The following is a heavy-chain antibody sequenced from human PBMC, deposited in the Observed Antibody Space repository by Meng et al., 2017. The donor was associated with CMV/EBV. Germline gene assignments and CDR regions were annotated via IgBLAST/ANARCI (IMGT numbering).Heavy chain of an antibody. Sequence: GESLKISCAASGFTFSNVWMSWVRQAPGKGLEWVGRIKSKTDGGTTEYAAPVKGRFTISRDDSKNTLYLQMNSLKTEDTAVYYCTTIYGIPRRGYSGYGTADAFDIWGQGTMVTVSS. V-gene: IGHV3-15*01. CDR3: TTIYGIPRRGYSGYGTADAFDI. CDR2: IKSKTDGGTT. J-gene: IGHJ3*02. CDR1: GFTFSNVW. D-gene: IGHD5-12*01.